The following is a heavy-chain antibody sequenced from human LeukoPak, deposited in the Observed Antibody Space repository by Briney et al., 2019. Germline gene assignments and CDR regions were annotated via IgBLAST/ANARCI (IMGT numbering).Heavy chain of an antibody. CDR2: IYTSGST. D-gene: IGHD3-22*01. V-gene: IGHV4-61*02. Sequence: SETLSLTCTVSGGSISSGSYYWSWIRQPAGKGLEWIGRIYTSGSTNYNPSLKSRVTISVDTSKNQFSLKLSSVTAADTAVCYCARSFRYYDSSGPPPDLWGRGTLVTVSS. CDR1: GGSISSGSYY. J-gene: IGHJ2*01. CDR3: ARSFRYYDSSGPPPDL.